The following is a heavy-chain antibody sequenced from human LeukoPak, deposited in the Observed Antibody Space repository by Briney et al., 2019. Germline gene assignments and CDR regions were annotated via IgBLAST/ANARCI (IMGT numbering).Heavy chain of an antibody. J-gene: IGHJ4*02. V-gene: IGHV4-34*01. CDR3: ARRIQLRYFDY. CDR1: GGSFTGYY. Sequence: SETLSLTCAVYGGSFTGYYSSWIRQPPGKGLEWIGEVNHSGSTNYNPSLKSRVTISVDTSKNQFSLKLSSVTAADTAVYYCARRIQLRYFDYWGQGTLVTVSS. D-gene: IGHD5-18*01. CDR2: VNHSGST.